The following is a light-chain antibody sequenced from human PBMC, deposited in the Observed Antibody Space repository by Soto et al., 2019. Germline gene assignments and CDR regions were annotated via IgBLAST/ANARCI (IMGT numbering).Light chain of an antibody. CDR2: RNN. Sequence: QSVLTQPPSASGTPGQRVTISWSGSSSNIGSNYVYWYQQLPGTAPKLLIYRNNQRPSGVPDRFSGSKSGTSASLAISGLRSEDEADYYCAAWDDSLSGRVFGGGTNLTVL. CDR1: SSNIGSNY. CDR3: AAWDDSLSGRV. J-gene: IGLJ3*02. V-gene: IGLV1-47*01.